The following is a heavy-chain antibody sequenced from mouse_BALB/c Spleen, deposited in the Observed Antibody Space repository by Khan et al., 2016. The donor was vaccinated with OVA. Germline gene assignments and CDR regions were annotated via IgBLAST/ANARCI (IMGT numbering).Heavy chain of an antibody. CDR2: IWGDGST. V-gene: IGHV2-3*01. D-gene: IGHD2-1*01. CDR3: VKQNYGTLYAMDY. Sequence: VQLQESGPGLVAPSQSLSITCTVSGFSIISYGVNWVRQPPGKGLEWLGVIWGDGSTNYHSALISRLSISKDNSKSQVFLKLNRLQTDDTATYYCVKQNYGTLYAMDYWGQGTSVTVSS. CDR1: GFSIISYG. J-gene: IGHJ4*01.